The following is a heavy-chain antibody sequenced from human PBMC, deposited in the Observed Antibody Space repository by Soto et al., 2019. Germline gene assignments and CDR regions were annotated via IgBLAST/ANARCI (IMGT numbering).Heavy chain of an antibody. Sequence: QVQLVQSGAEVKKPGASVKVSCKASGYTFTNYGFTWVRQAPGQGLEWMGWISGYNDNTNYGQKFQGRVTMTTDTSTSTAYMGVRGLRFDDTATYYCARDRVHWVLFEDYYDGMDVWGQGTTVTVSS. CDR3: ARDRVHWVLFEDYYDGMDV. D-gene: IGHD3-3*01. V-gene: IGHV1-18*01. J-gene: IGHJ6*02. CDR1: GYTFTNYG. CDR2: ISGYNDNT.